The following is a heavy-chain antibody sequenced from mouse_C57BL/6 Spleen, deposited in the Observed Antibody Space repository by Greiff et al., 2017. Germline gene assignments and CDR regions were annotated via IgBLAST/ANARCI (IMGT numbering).Heavy chain of an antibody. J-gene: IGHJ1*03. CDR1: GYSITSGYY. CDR2: ISYDGSN. D-gene: IGHD1-1*01. CDR3: ARVDYYGSSYGWYCDV. V-gene: IGHV3-6*01. Sequence: EVKLQESGPGLVKPSQSLSLTCSVTGYSITSGYYWNWIRQFPGNKLEWVGYISYDGSNNYNPYLKNRISITRDTSKNQFFLKLNSVTTEDTATYYCARVDYYGSSYGWYCDVWGTGTTVTVSA.